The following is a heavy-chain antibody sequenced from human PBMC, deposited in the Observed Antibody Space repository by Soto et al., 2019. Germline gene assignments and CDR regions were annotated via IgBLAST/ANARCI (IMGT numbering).Heavy chain of an antibody. V-gene: IGHV3-23*01. J-gene: IGHJ4*02. CDR1: GFSFNSYA. CDR3: AKGSLDYSSSVDH. D-gene: IGHD1-26*01. CDR2: ISARGGSS. Sequence: EVQLLESGGGLVQPGGSLTPARAASGFSFNSYAMVLVRQAPGKGLECVSVISARGGSSYFADSVKGRFTISRDQSKTVPALDMTNLRAEDSATYFCAKGSLDYSSSVDHWGPAALVLVSS.